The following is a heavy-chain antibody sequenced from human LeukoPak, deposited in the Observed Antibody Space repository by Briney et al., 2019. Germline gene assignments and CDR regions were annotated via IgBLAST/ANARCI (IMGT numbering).Heavy chain of an antibody. Sequence: ASVKVSCKASGYTFTGYYMHWVRQAPGQGLEWMGIINPSGGSTSYAQKFQGRVTMTRNTSISTAYMELSSLRSEDTAVYYCALFEVVVVPAATQDDYWGQGTLVTVSS. D-gene: IGHD2-2*01. CDR2: INPSGGST. CDR3: ALFEVVVVPAATQDDY. V-gene: IGHV1-46*01. J-gene: IGHJ4*02. CDR1: GYTFTGYY.